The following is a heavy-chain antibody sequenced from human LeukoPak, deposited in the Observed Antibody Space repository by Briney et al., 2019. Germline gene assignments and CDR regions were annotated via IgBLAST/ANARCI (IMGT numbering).Heavy chain of an antibody. CDR3: ARDFFDFWSGSWV. CDR1: GFNVRSSY. CDR2: IFRDGST. V-gene: IGHV3-53*01. Sequence: PGGSLRLSCAVSGFNVRSSYVSWVRQAPGKGLEWVSVIFRDGSTYYGDSVRGRLSISRDNSKNMVYLQMNNLRAEDTAVYFCARDFFDFWSGSWVWGQGTLVTVSS. D-gene: IGHD3-3*01. J-gene: IGHJ4*02.